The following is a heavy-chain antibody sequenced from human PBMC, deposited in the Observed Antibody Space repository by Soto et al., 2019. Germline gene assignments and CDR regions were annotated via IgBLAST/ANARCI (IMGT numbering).Heavy chain of an antibody. V-gene: IGHV3-9*01. Sequence: GYADSVKGRFTIFKDNVKNSVYLQMNSLRTDDTAFYYCTEDILPGGADVWGQGTTVTVS. CDR3: TEDILPGGADV. J-gene: IGHJ6*02. D-gene: IGHD3-16*01.